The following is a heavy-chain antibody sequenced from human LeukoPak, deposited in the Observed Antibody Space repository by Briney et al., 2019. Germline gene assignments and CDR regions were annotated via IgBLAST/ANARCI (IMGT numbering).Heavy chain of an antibody. CDR1: GYTFTSYG. CDR2: IYPGDSDT. J-gene: IGHJ2*01. V-gene: IGHV5-51*01. Sequence: GASVKVSCKASGYTFTSYGISWVRQMPGKGLEWMGIIYPGDSDTRYSPSFQGQVTISADKSISTAYLQWSSLKASDTAMYYCARQGRWSLDFWGRGTLVTVSS. CDR3: ARQGRWSLDF.